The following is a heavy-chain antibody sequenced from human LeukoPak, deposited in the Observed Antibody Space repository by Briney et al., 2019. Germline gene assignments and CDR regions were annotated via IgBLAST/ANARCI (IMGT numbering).Heavy chain of an antibody. D-gene: IGHD1-26*01. CDR2: IFYTGST. Sequence: SETLSLTCNVSGDSISGYYWTWIRQPPGKGLEWIGYIFYTGSTSYNPSLKSRVTISLDTSMNHFSLNLSSMTAADTAVYYCARYSGTYLLFWGQGTQVSVSS. CDR1: GDSISGYY. J-gene: IGHJ4*02. V-gene: IGHV4-59*01. CDR3: ARYSGTYLLF.